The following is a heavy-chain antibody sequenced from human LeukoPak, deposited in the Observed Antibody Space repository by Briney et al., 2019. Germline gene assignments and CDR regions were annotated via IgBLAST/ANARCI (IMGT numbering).Heavy chain of an antibody. Sequence: SETLSLTCTVSGGSISSYYWSWIRQPAGKGLEWIGRIYTSGSTNYNPSLKSRVTMSVDTSKNQFSLKLSSVTAADTAVYYCARDLGTVTENWFDPWGQGTLVTVSS. CDR1: GGSISSYY. D-gene: IGHD4-11*01. CDR2: IYTSGST. V-gene: IGHV4-4*07. CDR3: ARDLGTVTENWFDP. J-gene: IGHJ5*02.